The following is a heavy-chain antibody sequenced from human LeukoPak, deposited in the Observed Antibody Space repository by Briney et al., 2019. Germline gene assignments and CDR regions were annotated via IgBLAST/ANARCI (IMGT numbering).Heavy chain of an antibody. CDR2: ISGSGGST. J-gene: IGHJ4*02. Sequence: LXLSCAASGFTFSSYAMSWVRQAPGKGLEWVSAISGSGGSTCYADSVKGRFTISRDNSRNTLYLQMNSLRAEDTAAYYCASPGQWDYWGQGTLVTVSS. CDR1: GFTFSSYA. CDR3: ASPGQWDY. V-gene: IGHV3-23*01. D-gene: IGHD6-19*01.